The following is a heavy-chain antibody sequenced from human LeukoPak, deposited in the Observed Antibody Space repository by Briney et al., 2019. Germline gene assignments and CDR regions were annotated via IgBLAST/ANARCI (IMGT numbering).Heavy chain of an antibody. J-gene: IGHJ4*02. D-gene: IGHD5-12*01. CDR3: ARGPLNSGYTYFDY. V-gene: IGHV4-4*02. CDR2: IYHSGST. CDR1: GGSISSSNW. Sequence: PSGTLSLTCAVSGGSISSSNWRSWVRPPPGKGLEWSGEIYHSGSTNYNPSLKRRVTISVDKSKNQFSLKLSSVTAADTAVYYCARGPLNSGYTYFDYWGQGTLVSVAS.